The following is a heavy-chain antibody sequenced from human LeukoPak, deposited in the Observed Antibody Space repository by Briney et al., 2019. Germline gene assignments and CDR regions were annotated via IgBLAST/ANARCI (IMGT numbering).Heavy chain of an antibody. CDR2: IGGGSSGYT. V-gene: IGHV3-11*05. J-gene: IGHJ4*02. Sequence: KPGGSLRLSCAASGFTFSSYWMHWVRQAPGKGLEWVSCIGGGSSGYTNYADSVKGRFTISRDNAKNSLYLQMDGLRVEDTAVYYCARDRGAVAATWFGYWGQGTLVTVSS. D-gene: IGHD6-19*01. CDR3: ARDRGAVAATWFGY. CDR1: GFTFSSYW.